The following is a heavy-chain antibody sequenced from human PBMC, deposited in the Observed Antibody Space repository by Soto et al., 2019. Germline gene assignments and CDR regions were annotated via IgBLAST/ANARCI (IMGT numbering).Heavy chain of an antibody. J-gene: IGHJ3*02. CDR1: GFTVSSNY. CDR3: ARDLGFLEWGPEDAFDI. D-gene: IGHD3-3*01. Sequence: GGSLRLSCAASGFTVSSNYMSWVRQAPGKGLEWVSVIYSGGSTYYADSVKGRFTISRDNSKNTLYLQMNSLRAEDTAVYYCARDLGFLEWGPEDAFDIWGQGTMVTVSS. V-gene: IGHV3-66*01. CDR2: IYSGGST.